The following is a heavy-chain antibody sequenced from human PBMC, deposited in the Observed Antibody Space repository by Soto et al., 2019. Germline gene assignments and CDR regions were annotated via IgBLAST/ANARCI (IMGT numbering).Heavy chain of an antibody. CDR1: GFIFSNYG. V-gene: IGHV3-33*01. Sequence: GGSLRLSCVASGFIFSNYGMHWVRQAPGKGLEWVAVIWYDGTNKYYADSVKGRFTISRDNSKNTLYLQVNSLRAEDTAVYYCARDRGWISDSDSRPLPYFDYWGQGTLVTVSS. D-gene: IGHD5-12*01. J-gene: IGHJ4*02. CDR2: IWYDGTNK. CDR3: ARDRGWISDSDSRPLPYFDY.